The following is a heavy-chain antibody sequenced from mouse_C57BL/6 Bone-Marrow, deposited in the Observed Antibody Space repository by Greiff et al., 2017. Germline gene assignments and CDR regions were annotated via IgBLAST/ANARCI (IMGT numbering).Heavy chain of an antibody. Sequence: VQLQQPGAELVRPGSSVKLSCKASGYTFTSYWMHWVKQRPIQGLEWIGNIDPSDSETHYNQKFKDKATITSDTSSNTAYLQLSSLTSEDTAVYYCTSIYYGNGYWGQGTTLTVSS. V-gene: IGHV1-52*01. CDR3: TSIYYGNGY. CDR2: IDPSDSET. D-gene: IGHD2-1*01. CDR1: GYTFTSYW. J-gene: IGHJ2*01.